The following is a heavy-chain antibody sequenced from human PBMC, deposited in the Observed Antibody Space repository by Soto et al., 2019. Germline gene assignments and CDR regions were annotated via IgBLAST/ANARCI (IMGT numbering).Heavy chain of an antibody. J-gene: IGHJ4*02. V-gene: IGHV1-69*13. Sequence: SVKVSFKASGGPFSSYAISLVRQAPGQGLEWMGGIIPMFGTANYAQKFQGRVTITADESTSTAYMELSSLRSEDTAVYYCARGGGFGEAAADFDYWGQGTMVTVSS. D-gene: IGHD3-16*01. CDR2: IIPMFGTA. CDR3: ARGGGFGEAAADFDY. CDR1: GGPFSSYA.